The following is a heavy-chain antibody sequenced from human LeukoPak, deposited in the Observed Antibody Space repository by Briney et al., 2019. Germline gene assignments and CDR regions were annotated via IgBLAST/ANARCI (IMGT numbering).Heavy chain of an antibody. J-gene: IGHJ5*02. CDR2: ISASGGST. V-gene: IGHV3-23*01. CDR1: GFTFSSYA. D-gene: IGHD3-3*01. Sequence: TGGSLRLSCAASGFTFSSYAMNWVRQAPGKGLEWVSAISASGGSTYYADSVKGRFTISRDNSKNTLYLQMNSLRAEDTAVYYCAKGKRITIFGVLRGGSDWFDPWGQGTLVTVSS. CDR3: AKGKRITIFGVLRGGSDWFDP.